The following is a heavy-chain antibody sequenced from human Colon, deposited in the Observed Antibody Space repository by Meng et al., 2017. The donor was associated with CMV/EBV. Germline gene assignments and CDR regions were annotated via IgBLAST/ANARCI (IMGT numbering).Heavy chain of an antibody. CDR2: ISYDGSNK. CDR3: ARGEYYDFWSCYYFQPLPVDYSYGMDV. Sequence: GESLKISCAASGFTFSSYAMHWVRQAPGKGLEWVAVISYDGSNKYYADSVKGRFTISRDDSKNTLYLQMNSLRAADTAVYYGARGEYYDFWSCYYFQPLPVDYSYGMDVWGQGTTVTVSS. J-gene: IGHJ6*02. V-gene: IGHV3-30-3*01. CDR1: GFTFSSYA. D-gene: IGHD3-3*01.